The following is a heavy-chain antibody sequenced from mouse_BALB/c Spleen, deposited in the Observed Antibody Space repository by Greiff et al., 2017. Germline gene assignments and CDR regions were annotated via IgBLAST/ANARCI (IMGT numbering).Heavy chain of an antibody. J-gene: IGHJ3*01. D-gene: IGHD1-1*01. Sequence: EVQVVESGGGLVQPGGSLKLSCAASGFTFSSYGMSWVRQTPDKRLELVATINSNGGSTYYPDSVKGRFTISRDNAKNTLYLQMSSLKSEDTAMYYCARDRGYYGSSWFAYWGQGTLVTVSA. CDR1: GFTFSSYG. CDR2: INSNGGST. CDR3: ARDRGYYGSSWFAY. V-gene: IGHV5-6-3*01.